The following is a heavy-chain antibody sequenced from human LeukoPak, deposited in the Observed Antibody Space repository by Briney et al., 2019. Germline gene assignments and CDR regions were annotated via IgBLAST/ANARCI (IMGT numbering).Heavy chain of an antibody. D-gene: IGHD4-23*01. Sequence: ASVKVSCKASGYTFTSYDINWVRQATGQGLEWMGWMNPNSGNTGYAQKFQGRVTITADESTSTAYMELSSLRSEDTAVYYCARDVVMGTSLTREYFQHWGQGTLVTVSS. V-gene: IGHV1-8*01. CDR2: MNPNSGNT. CDR3: ARDVVMGTSLTREYFQH. CDR1: GYTFTSYD. J-gene: IGHJ1*01.